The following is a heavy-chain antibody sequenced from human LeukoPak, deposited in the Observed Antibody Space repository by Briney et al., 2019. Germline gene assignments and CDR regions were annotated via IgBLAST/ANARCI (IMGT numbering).Heavy chain of an antibody. Sequence: ASVKVSCKASGYTFTSYAMNWVRQAPGQGLECMGWTNTNTGNPTYAQGFTGRFVFSLDTSVSTAYLQISSLKAEDTDVYYCARAKKQWEVLDAFDIWGQGTMVTVSS. CDR2: TNTNTGNP. J-gene: IGHJ3*02. V-gene: IGHV7-4-1*02. D-gene: IGHD6-19*01. CDR1: GYTFTSYA. CDR3: ARAKKQWEVLDAFDI.